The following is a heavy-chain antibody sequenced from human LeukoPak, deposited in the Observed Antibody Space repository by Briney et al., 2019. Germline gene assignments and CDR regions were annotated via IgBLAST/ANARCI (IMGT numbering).Heavy chain of an antibody. J-gene: IGHJ4*02. V-gene: IGHV3-23*01. CDR1: GFTFRSYG. Sequence: GGSLRLSCAASGFTFRSYGMSWVRQAPGKGLEWVSAISGGVASTYYTDSVKGRFIVSRENYQNTLYVQMKSLRAEDTAVYYCATSVGASDIDYWGQGTLVTVSS. D-gene: IGHD1-26*01. CDR2: ISGGVAST. CDR3: ATSVGASDIDY.